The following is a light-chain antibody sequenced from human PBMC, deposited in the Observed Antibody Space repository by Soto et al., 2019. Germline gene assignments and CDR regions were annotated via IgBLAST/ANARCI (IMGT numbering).Light chain of an antibody. CDR2: AAS. V-gene: IGKV1-39*01. CDR1: QSIFSY. CDR3: QQYNSQWT. J-gene: IGKJ1*01. Sequence: DIQMTQSASSLSASFGDRVTITCRASQSIFSYLNWYQHKPGKAPKLLIYAASTLQSGVPSRFSGSASGTESTLTISSLKPDDFATYYCQQYNSQWTFGQGTKVDIK.